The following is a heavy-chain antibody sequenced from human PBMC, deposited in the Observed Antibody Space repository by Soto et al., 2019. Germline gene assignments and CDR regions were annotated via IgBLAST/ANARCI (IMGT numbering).Heavy chain of an antibody. V-gene: IGHV3-23*01. J-gene: IGHJ4*02. D-gene: IGHD3-10*01. CDR3: AKTNHYYGSGSYFPFDN. CDR1: GFTFSSYA. CDR2: ISGSGGST. Sequence: GGSLRLSCAASGFTFSSYAMSWVRQAPGKGLEWVSAISGSGGSTYYADSVKGRFTSSRDNSKNTLYLQMNSLRAEDTSVYYCAKTNHYYGSGSYFPFDNWGQGTLVTVSS.